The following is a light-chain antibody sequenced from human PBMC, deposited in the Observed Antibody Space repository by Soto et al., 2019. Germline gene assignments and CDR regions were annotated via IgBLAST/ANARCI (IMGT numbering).Light chain of an antibody. Sequence: QSILTQPPSVSGTPGQRVTISCSGSSSNIGGYPVNWYQQLPGMAPKLLIYGYNQRPSGVPGRFSGSKSGTSASLAISGLQSEDEANYYCNSYTSSNTYVFGSGTKLTVL. CDR1: SSNIGGYP. J-gene: IGLJ1*01. CDR3: NSYTSSNTYV. CDR2: GYN. V-gene: IGLV1-44*01.